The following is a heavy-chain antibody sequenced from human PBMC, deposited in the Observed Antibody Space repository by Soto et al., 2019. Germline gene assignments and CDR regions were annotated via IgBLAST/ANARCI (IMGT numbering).Heavy chain of an antibody. CDR1: GDTVASNSVA. Sequence: QTLSLAWVGSGDTVASNSVAWNWVRQSPSRGLEWLGRTYYRSRWYSDYAVSVRSRIDINADTSKNQVSLQLNSVTPEDTAVYYCARSEEDSDYYYYGMDVWGQGTTVTV. V-gene: IGHV6-1*01. CDR3: ARSEEDSDYYYYGMDV. CDR2: TYYRSRWYS. J-gene: IGHJ6*02. D-gene: IGHD2-15*01.